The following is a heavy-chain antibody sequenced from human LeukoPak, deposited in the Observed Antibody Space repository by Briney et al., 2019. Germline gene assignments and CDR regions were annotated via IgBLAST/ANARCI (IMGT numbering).Heavy chain of an antibody. J-gene: IGHJ4*02. CDR1: GYTFTGYY. CDR3: ASSLGYTSSWYLDY. D-gene: IGHD6-13*01. CDR2: INPNNGGT. Sequence: ASVKVSCKASGYTFTGYYIHWVRQAPGQGLEWMGGINPNNGGTNYAQKFQGRVTMTRDTAITTAYMELSRLRSDDTAVYYCASSLGYTSSWYLDYWGQGTLVTVSS. V-gene: IGHV1-2*02.